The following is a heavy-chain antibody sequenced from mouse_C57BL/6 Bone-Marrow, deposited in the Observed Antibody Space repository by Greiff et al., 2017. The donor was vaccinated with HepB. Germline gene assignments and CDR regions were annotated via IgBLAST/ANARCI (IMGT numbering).Heavy chain of an antibody. J-gene: IGHJ2*01. CDR1: GFTFTDYY. V-gene: IGHV7-3*01. CDR3: ARYFTTVVGYFDY. CDR2: IRNKANGYTT. Sequence: EVQGVESGGGLVQPGGSLSLSCAASGFTFTDYYMSWVRQPPGKALEWLGFIRNKANGYTTEYSASVKGRFTISRDNSQSILYLQMNALRAEDSATYYCARYFTTVVGYFDYWGQGTTLTVSS. D-gene: IGHD1-1*01.